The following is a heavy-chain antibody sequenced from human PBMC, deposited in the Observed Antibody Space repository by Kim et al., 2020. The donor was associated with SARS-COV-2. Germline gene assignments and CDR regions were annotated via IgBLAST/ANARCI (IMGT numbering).Heavy chain of an antibody. CDR1: GFTFSNAW. CDR2: IKSKTDGGTT. J-gene: IGHJ6*02. D-gene: IGHD4-17*01. CDR3: TTGGGDYISDYYYYGMDV. V-gene: IGHV3-15*01. Sequence: GGSLRLSCAASGFTFSNAWMSWVRQAPGKGLEWVGRIKSKTDGGTTDYAAHVKGRFTISRDDSKNTLYLQMNSLKTEDTAVYYCTTGGGDYISDYYYYGMDVWGQGTTVTVSS.